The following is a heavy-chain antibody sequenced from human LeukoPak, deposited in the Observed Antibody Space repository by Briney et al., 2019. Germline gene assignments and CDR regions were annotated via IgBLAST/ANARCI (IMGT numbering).Heavy chain of an antibody. CDR1: GGTFSSYT. Sequence: SVKVSCKASGGTFSSYTISWVRQAPGQGLEWMGRIIPILGIANYAQKFQGRVTITADKSTSTAYMELSSLRSEGTAVYYCARGPVVPAALSPDAFDIWGQGTMVTVSS. CDR3: ARGPVVPAALSPDAFDI. CDR2: IIPILGIA. D-gene: IGHD2-2*01. J-gene: IGHJ3*02. V-gene: IGHV1-69*02.